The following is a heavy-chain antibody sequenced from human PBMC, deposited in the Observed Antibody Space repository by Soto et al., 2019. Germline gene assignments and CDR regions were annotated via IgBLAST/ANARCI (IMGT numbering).Heavy chain of an antibody. V-gene: IGHV1-3*01. Sequence: ASVKLSCKACGDSITSYAMHWVRQAPGQRLEWMGWINAGNGNTKYSQKFQGRVTITRDTSASTAYMELSSLRSEDTAVYYCARDPSYYGMDVWGQGTTVTVSS. J-gene: IGHJ6*02. CDR2: INAGNGNT. CDR3: ARDPSYYGMDV. CDR1: GDSITSYA.